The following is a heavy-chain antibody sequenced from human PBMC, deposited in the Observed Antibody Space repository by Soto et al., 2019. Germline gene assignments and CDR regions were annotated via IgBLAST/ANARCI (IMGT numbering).Heavy chain of an antibody. Sequence: QVQLVQSGAEVKKPGSSVKVSCKASGGTFSSYAISWVRQAPGQGLEWMGGIIPIFGTANYAQKFQGRVTITADESTSTAYRELSSLRSEDTAVYYCARGNCSGGSCYSDWFDPWGQGTLVTVSS. CDR1: GGTFSSYA. CDR2: IIPIFGTA. CDR3: ARGNCSGGSCYSDWFDP. J-gene: IGHJ5*02. D-gene: IGHD2-15*01. V-gene: IGHV1-69*01.